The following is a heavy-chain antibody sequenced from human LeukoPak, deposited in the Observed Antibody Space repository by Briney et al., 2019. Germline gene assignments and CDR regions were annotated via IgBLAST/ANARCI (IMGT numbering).Heavy chain of an antibody. Sequence: SETLSLTCAVYGGSFSGYYWSWTRQPPGKGLEWIGEINHSGSTNYNPSLKSRVTISVDTSKNQFSLKLSSVTAADTAVYYCASRPYNMGFDPWGQGTLVTVSS. J-gene: IGHJ5*02. CDR3: ASRPYNMGFDP. V-gene: IGHV4-34*01. CDR2: INHSGST. CDR1: GGSFSGYY. D-gene: IGHD3-10*01.